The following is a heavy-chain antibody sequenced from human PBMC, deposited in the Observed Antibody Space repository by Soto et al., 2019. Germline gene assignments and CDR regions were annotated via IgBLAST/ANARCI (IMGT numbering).Heavy chain of an antibody. V-gene: IGHV3-30*03. CDR3: AANFDY. J-gene: IGHJ4*02. CDR2: ISYDGSNK. Sequence: QVQLVESGGGVVQPGRSLRLSCAASGFTFSSYGMHWVRQAPGKGLEWVAVISYDGSNKYYADSVKDRFTISRDNSKSTLYLQINSLRTEDTAVYYCAANFDYWGQGTLVTVSS. CDR1: GFTFSSYG.